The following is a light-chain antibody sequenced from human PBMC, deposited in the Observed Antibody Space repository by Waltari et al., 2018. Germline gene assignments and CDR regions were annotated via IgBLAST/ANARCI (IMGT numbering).Light chain of an antibody. Sequence: DIVMTQTPLSLSVIPGQPASISCNSSQSLLHHDGTTYSYWYFQRPGQAAQLLIYELSRRCSGVPDRFSGSGSGTDFTLIISRVEADDGGVYFCVQGKDLPLTFGGGTKVDI. V-gene: IGKV2-29*02. CDR3: VQGKDLPLT. CDR2: ELS. CDR1: QSLLHHDGTTY. J-gene: IGKJ4*01.